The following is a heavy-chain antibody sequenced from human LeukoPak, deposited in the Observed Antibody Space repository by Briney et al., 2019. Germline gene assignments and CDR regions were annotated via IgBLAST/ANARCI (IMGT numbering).Heavy chain of an antibody. J-gene: IGHJ4*02. Sequence: PGGSLRLSCAASGFTFSSYAMSWVRQAPGKGLEWVSAISGSGGSTYYADSVKGRFTISRDNAKNSLYLQMNSLRAEDTAVYYCARDGRGYDYVWGSYRIFDYWGQGTLVTVSS. D-gene: IGHD3-16*02. CDR1: GFTFSSYA. V-gene: IGHV3-23*01. CDR2: ISGSGGST. CDR3: ARDGRGYDYVWGSYRIFDY.